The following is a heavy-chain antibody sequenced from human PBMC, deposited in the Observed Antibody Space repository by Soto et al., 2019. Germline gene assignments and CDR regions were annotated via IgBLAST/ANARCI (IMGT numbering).Heavy chain of an antibody. V-gene: IGHV3-21*01. D-gene: IGHD3-3*02. CDR2: ISSSSSYI. CDR3: ARDLPFLEWLPGAYYYMDV. CDR1: GFTFSSYS. Sequence: EVQVVESGGGLVKPGGSLRLSCAASGFTFSSYSMNWVRQAPGKGLEWVSSISSSSSYIYYADSVKGRFTISRDNAKNSLYLQMNSLRAEDTAVYYCARDLPFLEWLPGAYYYMDVWDKGTTVTVSS. J-gene: IGHJ6*03.